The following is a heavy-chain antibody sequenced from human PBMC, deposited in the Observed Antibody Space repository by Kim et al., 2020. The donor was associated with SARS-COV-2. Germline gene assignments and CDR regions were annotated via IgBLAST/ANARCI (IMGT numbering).Heavy chain of an antibody. CDR1: GYTFTSYA. CDR3: ARDPWVACSSTSCYYRNWFDP. D-gene: IGHD2-2*01. V-gene: IGHV1-3*01. J-gene: IGHJ5*02. Sequence: ASVKVSCKASGYTFTSYAMHWVRQAPGQRLEWMGWINAGNGNTKYSQKFQGRVTITRDTSASTAYMELSSLRSEDTAVYYCARDPWVACSSTSCYYRNWFDPWGQGTLVTVSS. CDR2: INAGNGNT.